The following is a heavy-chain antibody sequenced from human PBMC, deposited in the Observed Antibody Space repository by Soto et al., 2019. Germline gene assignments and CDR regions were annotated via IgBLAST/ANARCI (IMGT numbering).Heavy chain of an antibody. CDR2: IYYSGSA. D-gene: IGHD1-26*01. V-gene: IGHV4-59*01. J-gene: IGHJ4*02. Sequence: SETLSLTCTVAGGSISSYYWSWIRQPPGKGLEWIGYIYYSGSANYNPSLKSRVTISVDTSSNQFSLKLNSVTAADTAVYYCARDRLPYSASYKYFEDWGQGTLVTVSS. CDR1: GGSISSYY. CDR3: ARDRLPYSASYKYFED.